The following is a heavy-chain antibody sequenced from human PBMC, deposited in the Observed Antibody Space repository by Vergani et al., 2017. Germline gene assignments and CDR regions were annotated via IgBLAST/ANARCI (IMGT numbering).Heavy chain of an antibody. CDR3: ARSRPYCTSGSCPAS. D-gene: IGHD2-15*01. J-gene: IGHJ4*02. CDR2: IHTGGST. CDR1: GGPIRSGSHY. V-gene: IGHV4-61*09. Sequence: QVQLQESGPGVVKPSQTLSLTFAVSGGPIRSGSHYWSWIRQPAGEGPEWIGHIHTGGSTDLNPSFKSRVSISVDTSKSQFSLKLNSVTVAATGVYYCARSRPYCTSGSCPASWGQGTLVTVSS.